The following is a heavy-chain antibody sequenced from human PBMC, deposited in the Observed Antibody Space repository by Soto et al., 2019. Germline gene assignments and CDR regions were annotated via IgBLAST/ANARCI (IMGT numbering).Heavy chain of an antibody. D-gene: IGHD4-17*01. Sequence: PGGSLRLSCAASGFTFSSYAMSWVRQAPGKGLEWVSAISGSSSNIYYADSVKGRFTISRDNAKNSLYLQMNSLRAEDTAVYYCARVVVFVDYGDPVNYYYYYYMDVWGKGTTVTVSS. V-gene: IGHV3-21*01. CDR2: ISGSSSNI. J-gene: IGHJ6*03. CDR1: GFTFSSYA. CDR3: ARVVVFVDYGDPVNYYYYYYMDV.